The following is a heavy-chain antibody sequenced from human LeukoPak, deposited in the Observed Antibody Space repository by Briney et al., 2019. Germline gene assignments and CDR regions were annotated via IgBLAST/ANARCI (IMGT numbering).Heavy chain of an antibody. D-gene: IGHD3-22*01. V-gene: IGHV3-21*04. Sequence: GGSLRLSCAASGFTFSSYSMNWVRQAPGKGLEWVSSISSSSSYIYYADSVKGRFTISRDNAKNSLYLQMNSLRAEDTALYYCAKDDSSGSYFDIWGQGTMVTVSS. J-gene: IGHJ3*02. CDR1: GFTFSSYS. CDR2: ISSSSSYI. CDR3: AKDDSSGSYFDI.